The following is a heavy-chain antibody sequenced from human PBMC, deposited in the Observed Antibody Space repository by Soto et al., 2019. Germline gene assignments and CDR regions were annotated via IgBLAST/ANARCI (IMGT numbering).Heavy chain of an antibody. J-gene: IGHJ3*02. CDR2: IKQDGSEK. V-gene: IGHV3-7*01. CDR3: ARDGIEQLVLAFDI. D-gene: IGHD6-6*01. CDR1: GFTFSSYW. Sequence: GSLRLSCAASGFTFSSYWMSWVRQAPGKGLEWVANIKQDGSEKYYVDSVKGRFTISRDNAKNSLYLQMNSLRAEDTAVYYCARDGIEQLVLAFDIWGQGTMVTVSS.